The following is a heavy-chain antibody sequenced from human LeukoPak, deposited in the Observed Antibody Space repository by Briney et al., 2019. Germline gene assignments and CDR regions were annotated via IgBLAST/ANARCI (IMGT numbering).Heavy chain of an antibody. D-gene: IGHD6-13*01. CDR3: ARAGSWKLNFDY. CDR1: GGSISSYY. Sequence: SETLSLTCTVSGGSISSYYWSWVRQPPGKGLEWIGYIYYSGNTNYNPSLKTRVTISVDTSKNQFSLKLSSVTAADTAVYYCARAGSWKLNFDYWGQGTLVTVSS. J-gene: IGHJ4*02. V-gene: IGHV4-59*01. CDR2: IYYSGNT.